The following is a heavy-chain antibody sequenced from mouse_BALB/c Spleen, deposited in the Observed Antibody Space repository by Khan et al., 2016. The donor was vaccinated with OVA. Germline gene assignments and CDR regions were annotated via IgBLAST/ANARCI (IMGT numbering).Heavy chain of an antibody. CDR1: GFTFSNYW. Sequence: EVKLEESGGGLVQPGGSMKLSCVASGFTFSNYWMNWVRQSPEKGLEWVAEIRLKSDDYVTHYAESVKGRFTSPEMIPKSSVYLQMNNLRAEDTGIYYCWILLWGQGTTLTVSS. V-gene: IGHV6-6*02. CDR3: WILL. J-gene: IGHJ2*01. CDR2: IRLKSDDYVT.